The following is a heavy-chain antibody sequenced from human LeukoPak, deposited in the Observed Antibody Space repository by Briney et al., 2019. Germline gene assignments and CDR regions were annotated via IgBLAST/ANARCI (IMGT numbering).Heavy chain of an antibody. J-gene: IGHJ4*02. V-gene: IGHV4-4*02. CDR2: IYHSGST. CDR3: ARESRYYFDY. CDR1: GGSISSSNW. Sequence: PSETLSLTCAVSGGSISSSNWWGWVRQPPGKGLEWIGEIYHSGSTNYNPSLKSQVTISVDKSKNQFSLKLSSVTAADTAVYYCARESRYYFDYWGQGTLVTVSS.